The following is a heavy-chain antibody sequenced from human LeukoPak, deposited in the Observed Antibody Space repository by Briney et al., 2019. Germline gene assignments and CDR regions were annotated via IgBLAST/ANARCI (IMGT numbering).Heavy chain of an antibody. CDR2: ISSSSSYI. V-gene: IGHV3-21*01. CDR1: GFTFSSYS. J-gene: IGHJ4*02. D-gene: IGHD6-13*01. CDR3: ARVKGIAAAGPLDY. Sequence: PGGSLRLSCAASGFTFSSYSMNWVRQAPGKGLEWVSSISSSSSYIYYADSVKGRFTISRDNAKNSLYLQMNSLRAEDTAVYYCARVKGIAAAGPLDYWGQGTLVTVSS.